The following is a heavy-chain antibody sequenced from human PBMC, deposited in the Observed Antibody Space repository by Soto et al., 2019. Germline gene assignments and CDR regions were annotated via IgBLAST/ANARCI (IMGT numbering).Heavy chain of an antibody. CDR1: GFTFSSYT. V-gene: IGHV3-21*01. Sequence: EVQLVESGGGLVKPGGSLRLSCAASGFTFSSYTMNWVRQAPGRGLEWVSSIGTSSSYIYYADSVKGRFTISRDNAENSLFLQMNSLRADDTAVYYCARDSVRDYLYYYYGMDVWGQGTTVTVSS. J-gene: IGHJ6*02. CDR2: IGTSSSYI. CDR3: ARDSVRDYLYYYYGMDV. D-gene: IGHD4-17*01.